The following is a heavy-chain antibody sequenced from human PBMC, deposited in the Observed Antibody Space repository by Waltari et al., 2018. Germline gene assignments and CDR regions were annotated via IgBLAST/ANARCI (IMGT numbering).Heavy chain of an antibody. CDR2: IYYSGST. V-gene: IGHV4-59*11. Sequence: QVQLQESGPGLVKPSETLFLTCTVSGGSNSSHYWRWIRQPTGKGLDWIGYIYYSGSTNYNPSLKSRVTISVDTSKNQFSLKLSSVTAADTAVYYCARSYYGSGSYYNVPFDYCGQGTLVTVSS. CDR1: GGSNSSHY. J-gene: IGHJ4*02. CDR3: ARSYYGSGSYYNVPFDY. D-gene: IGHD3-10*01.